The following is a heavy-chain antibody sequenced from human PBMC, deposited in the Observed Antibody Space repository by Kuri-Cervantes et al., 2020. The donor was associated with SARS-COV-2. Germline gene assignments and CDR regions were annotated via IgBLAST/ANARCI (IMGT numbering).Heavy chain of an antibody. V-gene: IGHV3-74*01. CDR2: INSDGSST. CDR3: ARLTQNGSGSYLLDY. D-gene: IGHD3-10*01. J-gene: IGHJ4*02. Sequence: ETLSLTCAASGFTFSDYYMSWIRQAPGKGLVWVSRINSDGSSTSYADSVRGRFTISRDNAKNSLYLQMNSLRAEDTAVYYCARLTQNGSGSYLLDYWGQETLVTVSS. CDR1: GFTFSDYY.